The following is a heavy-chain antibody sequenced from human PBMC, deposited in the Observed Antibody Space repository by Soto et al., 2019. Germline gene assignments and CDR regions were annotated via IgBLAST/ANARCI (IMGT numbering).Heavy chain of an antibody. J-gene: IGHJ4*02. Sequence: SETLSLTCAVSGGSISSSNWWSWVRQPPGKGLEWIGEIYHSGSTNYNPSLKSRVTISVDKSKNQFSLKLSSVTAADTAVYYCASSRFDFNWNYAVDYWGQGTLVTVSS. CDR1: GGSISSSNW. D-gene: IGHD1-7*01. V-gene: IGHV4-4*02. CDR3: ASSRFDFNWNYAVDY. CDR2: IYHSGST.